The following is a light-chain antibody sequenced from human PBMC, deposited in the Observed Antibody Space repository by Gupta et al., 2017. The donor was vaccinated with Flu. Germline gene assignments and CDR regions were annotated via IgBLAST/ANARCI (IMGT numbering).Light chain of an antibody. CDR2: WVS. Sequence: ISCRSSQSLVYRDENIYLHWFQHRPGQSPRRLIYWVSSRGSGVPDRFSGSGSGTDFTLEISRVEAEDVGVYYCMQGSRWPWAFGQGTKVEIK. J-gene: IGKJ1*01. CDR3: MQGSRWPWA. V-gene: IGKV2-30*01. CDR1: QSLVYRDENIY.